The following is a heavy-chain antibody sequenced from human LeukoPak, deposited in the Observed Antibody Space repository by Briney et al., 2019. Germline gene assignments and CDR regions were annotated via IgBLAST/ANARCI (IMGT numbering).Heavy chain of an antibody. V-gene: IGHV4-39*01. CDR1: RDSISSNNYN. D-gene: IGHD3-10*02. CDR3: ARQNYYYCRDALRLFVP. J-gene: IGHJ5*02. CDR2: IYYRGRT. Sequence: SGTLSLTCTVSRDSISSNNYNWAWIRASPEKGLEWIGSIYYRGRTYYNTSLTSRVIMSVDTPENHFSLRLTSVTAADTALYYSARQNYYYCRDALRLFVPWGQGTLVTVSS.